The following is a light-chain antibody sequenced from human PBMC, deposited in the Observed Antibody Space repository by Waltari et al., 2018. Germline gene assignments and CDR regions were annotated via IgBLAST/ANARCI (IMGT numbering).Light chain of an antibody. CDR1: PANTGYNT. CDR2: PND. CDR3: YSADSSGNHKGI. Sequence: QSELTQPPSAAVPSGQRVTITCSGNPANTGYNTLIWYQQLPGTAPRLLIHPNDQRPSGVPDRFSGSKSGTSASLVISGLQSEDEADYYCYSADSSGNHKGIFGGGTKVTVL. J-gene: IGLJ2*01. V-gene: IGLV1-44*01.